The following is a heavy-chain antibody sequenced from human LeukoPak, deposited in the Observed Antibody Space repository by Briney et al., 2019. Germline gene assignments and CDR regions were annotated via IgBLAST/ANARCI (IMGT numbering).Heavy chain of an antibody. D-gene: IGHD6-19*01. CDR2: ISYDGSNK. Sequence: GGSLRLSCAASGFTFGPYTMNWVRQAPGKGLEWVAVISYDGSNKYYADSVKGRFTISRDNSKNTLYLQMNSLRAEDTAVYYCAREQWLVFDYWGQGTLVTVSS. CDR3: AREQWLVFDY. CDR1: GFTFGPYT. V-gene: IGHV3-30-3*01. J-gene: IGHJ4*02.